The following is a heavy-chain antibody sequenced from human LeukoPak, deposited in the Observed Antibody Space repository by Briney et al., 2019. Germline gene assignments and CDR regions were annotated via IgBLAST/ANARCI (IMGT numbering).Heavy chain of an antibody. CDR2: INSDGSST. V-gene: IGHV3-74*01. CDR1: GFPFSSYW. D-gene: IGHD6-13*01. J-gene: IGHJ5*02. Sequence: GGSVTLLCAASGFPFSSYWMHWVRQAPGKGLVWVSRINSDGSSTSYADSVKGRFTISRDNAKNTLYLQMNSLRAEDTAVYYCARDGIAATERYWFDPWGQGTLVTVSS. CDR3: ARDGIAATERYWFDP.